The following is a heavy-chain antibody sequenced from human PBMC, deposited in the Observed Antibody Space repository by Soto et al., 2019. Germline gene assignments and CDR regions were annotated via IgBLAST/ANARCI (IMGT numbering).Heavy chain of an antibody. Sequence: VNRYCKSAGDAISGDLFVWVRQDKGQGLEWMGRIIPILGIANYAQKFQGRVTITADKSTSTAYMELSSLRSEDTAVYCCARDGIVVVVAGTDAFDIWGQGTMVTVSS. CDR1: GDAISGDL. V-gene: IGHV1-69*04. J-gene: IGHJ3*02. D-gene: IGHD2-15*01. CDR2: IIPILGIA. CDR3: ARDGIVVVVAGTDAFDI.